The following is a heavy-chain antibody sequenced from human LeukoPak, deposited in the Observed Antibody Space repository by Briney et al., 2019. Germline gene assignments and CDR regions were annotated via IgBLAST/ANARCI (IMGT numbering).Heavy chain of an antibody. CDR3: ARGPNYYDSSMGMDV. CDR2: ISSSGSTI. CDR1: GFTFSSYE. D-gene: IGHD3-22*01. J-gene: IGHJ6*03. Sequence: GGSLRLSCAASGFTFSSYEMNWVRQAPGKGLEWVSYISSSGSTIYYADSVKGRFTISRDNAKNSLYLQMNSLRAEGTAVYYCARGPNYYDSSMGMDVWGKGTTVTISS. V-gene: IGHV3-48*03.